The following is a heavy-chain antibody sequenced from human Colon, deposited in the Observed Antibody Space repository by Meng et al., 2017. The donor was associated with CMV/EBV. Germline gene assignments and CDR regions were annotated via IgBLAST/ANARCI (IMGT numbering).Heavy chain of an antibody. J-gene: IGHJ4*02. D-gene: IGHD3-22*01. CDR3: ARHATDSSGYYEGIAGSPIDY. CDR1: GGSISSSSYY. Sequence: SETLSLTCTVSGGSISSSSYYWGWIRQPPGKGLEWIGSIYYSGSTYYNPSLKSRVTISVDTSKNQFSLKLSSVTAADTAVYYCARHATDSSGYYEGIAGSPIDYWGQGTLVTVSS. CDR2: IYYSGST. V-gene: IGHV4-39*01.